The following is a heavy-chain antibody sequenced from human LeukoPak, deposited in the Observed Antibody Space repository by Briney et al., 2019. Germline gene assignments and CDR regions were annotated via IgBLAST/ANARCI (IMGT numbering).Heavy chain of an antibody. J-gene: IGHJ1*01. Sequence: VASVKVSCKVSGYTLTELSMHWVRQAPGKGLEWMGGFDPEDGETIYAQKFQGRVTMTEDTSTDTAYMELSSLRSEDTAVYYCASAGSSSWYDLEYFQHWGQGTLVTVSS. CDR2: FDPEDGET. V-gene: IGHV1-24*01. CDR1: GYTLTELS. CDR3: ASAGSSSWYDLEYFQH. D-gene: IGHD6-13*01.